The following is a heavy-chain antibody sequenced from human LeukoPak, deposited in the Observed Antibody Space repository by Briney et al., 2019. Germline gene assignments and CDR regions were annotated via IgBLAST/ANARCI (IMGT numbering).Heavy chain of an antibody. CDR1: GXSFTTYW. CDR2: IYPGDSDT. V-gene: IGHV5-51*01. CDR3: ARRGASSEYFHD. Sequence: GESLKISFKDSGXSFTTYWIGWVRQMPGKGLEWMGTIYPGDSDTRYSPSFQGQVTISVDKSINTAYLHWSSLKASDTAMYYCARRGASSEYFHDWGQGTLVTVSS. J-gene: IGHJ1*01.